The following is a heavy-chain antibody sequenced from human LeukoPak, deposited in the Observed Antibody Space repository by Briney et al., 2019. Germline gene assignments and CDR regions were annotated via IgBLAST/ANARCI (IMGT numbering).Heavy chain of an antibody. CDR2: IRYDGSNK. Sequence: GGSLRLSCAASGFTFSSYGMHWVRQAPGKGLEWVAFIRYDGSNKYYADSVKGRFTISRDNSKNTLYLQMNSLRAEDTAVYYCARDTGIAAAGFDYWGQGTLVTVSS. V-gene: IGHV3-30*02. D-gene: IGHD6-13*01. CDR1: GFTFSSYG. J-gene: IGHJ4*02. CDR3: ARDTGIAAAGFDY.